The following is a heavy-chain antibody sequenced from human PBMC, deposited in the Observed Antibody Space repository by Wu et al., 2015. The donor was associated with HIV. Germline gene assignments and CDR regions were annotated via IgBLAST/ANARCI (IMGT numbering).Heavy chain of an antibody. CDR3: ARDWGRYYYDSSVPYYYYGMDV. V-gene: IGHV1-69*12. CDR2: IIPIFGTA. J-gene: IGHJ6*02. Sequence: QVQLVQSGAEVKKPGSSVKVSCKASGGTFSSYAISWVRQAPGQGLEWMGGIIPIFGTANYAQKFQGRVTITADESTSTAYMELSSLRSEDTAVYYCARDWGRYYYDSSVPYYYYGMDVWGQGTTVTVSS. D-gene: IGHD3-22*01. CDR1: GGTFSSYA.